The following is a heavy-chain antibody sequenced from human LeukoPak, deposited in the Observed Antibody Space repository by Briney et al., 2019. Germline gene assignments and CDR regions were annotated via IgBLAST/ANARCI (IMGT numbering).Heavy chain of an antibody. D-gene: IGHD5-24*01. CDR1: GFTFKNAW. CDR3: TTDSLFGDDYNPDPFDY. V-gene: IGHV3-15*01. Sequence: GGSLRLSCAVSGFTFKNAWMNWVRQAPGKGLEWVGRIKTKTDGESTDYAAPVNDRFTISRDDSKDMLFLHMSNLKTEDTAVYYCTTDSLFGDDYNPDPFDYWGQGTLVAVSS. J-gene: IGHJ4*02. CDR2: IKTKTDGEST.